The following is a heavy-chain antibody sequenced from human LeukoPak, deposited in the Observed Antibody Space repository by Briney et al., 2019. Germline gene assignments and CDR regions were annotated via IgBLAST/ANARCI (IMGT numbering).Heavy chain of an antibody. CDR2: IYYSGST. D-gene: IGHD3-16*01. CDR3: ARTDEGGTTGDGDY. Sequence: SETLSLTCTVSGGSISSSSYYWGWIRQPPGKGLEWIGSIYYSGSTYYNPSLKSRVTISVDTSKNQFSLKLSSVTAADTAVYYCARTDEGGTTGDGDYWGQGTLVTVSS. J-gene: IGHJ4*02. V-gene: IGHV4-39*07. CDR1: GGSISSSSYY.